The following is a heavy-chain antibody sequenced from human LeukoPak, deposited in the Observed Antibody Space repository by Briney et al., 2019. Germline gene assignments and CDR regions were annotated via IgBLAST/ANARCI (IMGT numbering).Heavy chain of an antibody. CDR2: IHPGRGDT. CDR3: ARDHNWGPDY. V-gene: IGHV1-2*02. CDR1: GYTFPDHY. J-gene: IGHJ4*02. Sequence: GASVKVSCKASGYTFPDHYFHWLRQAPGQGIEWMGWIHPGRGDTNIAQKFQGRVSLTRDMSISTAYMELSRLTSDDTAVYYCARDHNWGPDYWGQGTLVSVSS. D-gene: IGHD7-27*01.